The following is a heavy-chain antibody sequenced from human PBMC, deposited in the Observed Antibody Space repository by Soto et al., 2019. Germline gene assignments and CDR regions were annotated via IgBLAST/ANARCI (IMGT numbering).Heavy chain of an antibody. V-gene: IGHV4-39*01. Sequence: PSETLSLTCTVSGGSISSSSYYWGWIRQPPGKGLEWIGSIYYSGSTYYNTSLKSRVTISVDTSKNQFSLKLSSVTAADTAVYYCARSGARVAGPSYYYYYGMDVWGQGTTVTV. CDR2: IYYSGST. CDR1: GGSISSSSYY. J-gene: IGHJ6*02. CDR3: ARSGARVAGPSYYYYYGMDV. D-gene: IGHD6-19*01.